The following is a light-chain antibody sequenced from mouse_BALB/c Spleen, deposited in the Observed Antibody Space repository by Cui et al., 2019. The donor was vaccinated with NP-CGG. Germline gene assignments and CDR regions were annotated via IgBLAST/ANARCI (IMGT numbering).Light chain of an antibody. CDR3: VLWYSNHWV. J-gene: IGLJ1*01. CDR2: GTN. Sequence: QAGVTQDSAPTTSPGETVTLTCRSSTGAVTTSNYANWVQEKPDHLFTGLIGGTNNRAPGVPARFSGSLIGDKAALTITGAQTEDEAIYFCVLWYSNHWVFGGGTKLTVL. CDR1: TGAVTTSNY. V-gene: IGLV1*01.